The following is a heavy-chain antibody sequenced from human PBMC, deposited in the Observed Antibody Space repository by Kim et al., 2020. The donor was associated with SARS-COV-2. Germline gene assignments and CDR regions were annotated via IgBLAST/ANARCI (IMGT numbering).Heavy chain of an antibody. D-gene: IGHD6-13*01. Sequence: ASVKVSCKASGYTFTSSDINWVRQATGQGLEWMGWMNPNSGNTGYAQKFQGRVTMTRNTSISTAYMELSSLRSEDTAVYYCARLGWGYSSSWFGYYYYRDVWGKGTTFTGS. V-gene: IGHV1-8*01. J-gene: IGHJ6*03. CDR1: GYTFTSSD. CDR3: ARLGWGYSSSWFGYYYYRDV. CDR2: MNPNSGNT.